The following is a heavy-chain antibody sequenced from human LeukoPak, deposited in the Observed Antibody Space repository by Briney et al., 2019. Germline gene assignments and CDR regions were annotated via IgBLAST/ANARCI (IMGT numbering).Heavy chain of an antibody. CDR2: IYYSGST. CDR3: ARGWAKWGSYRPPDAFDI. D-gene: IGHD1-26*01. V-gene: IGHV4-39*07. Sequence: PSETLSLTCTVSGGSISSSSYYWGWIRQPPGKGLEWIGSIYYSGSTYYNPSLKSRVTISVDTSKNQFSLKLSSVTAADTAVYYCARGWAKWGSYRPPDAFDIWGQGTMVTVSS. CDR1: GGSISSSSYY. J-gene: IGHJ3*02.